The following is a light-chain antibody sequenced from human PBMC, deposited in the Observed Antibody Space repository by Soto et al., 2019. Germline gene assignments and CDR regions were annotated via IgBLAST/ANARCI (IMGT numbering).Light chain of an antibody. CDR1: QSISSY. Sequence: DIQMTQSPTSLSASVGDRVTNTCRASQSISSYLNWYQQKPGKAPKLLIYAASSLQSGVPSRFSGSGSGTDFTLTISSLQPEDFATYYCQQSYSTRWTFGQGIKVDIK. V-gene: IGKV1-39*01. J-gene: IGKJ1*01. CDR2: AAS. CDR3: QQSYSTRWT.